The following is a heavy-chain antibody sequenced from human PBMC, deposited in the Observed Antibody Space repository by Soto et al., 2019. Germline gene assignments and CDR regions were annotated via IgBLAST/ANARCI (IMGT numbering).Heavy chain of an antibody. D-gene: IGHD3-22*01. CDR3: ARLGGYYQAFDS. CDR1: GDSISAYY. V-gene: IGHV4-59*08. Sequence: SETLSLTCTVSGDSISAYYWNWIRQSPGKGLEWIGYIYYTGTTKYNPSLKSRVTISVDSSKNQFSLKLDSVTAADTAVYYCARLGGYYQAFDSWGQGTLVTVSS. J-gene: IGHJ4*02. CDR2: IYYTGTT.